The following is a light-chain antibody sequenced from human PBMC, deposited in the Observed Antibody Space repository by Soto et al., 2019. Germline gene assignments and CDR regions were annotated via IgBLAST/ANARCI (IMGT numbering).Light chain of an antibody. CDR3: QSYDNLNLLV. CDR2: DEN. Sequence: QAVSESPGKTVIISCTRSSGTIANNYVQWYQQRPGSAPRTIIYDENQRPSGVPDRFSGSIDRPSNSASLTISGLQTEDEADYYCQSYDNLNLLVFCGGTKLTVL. CDR1: SGTIANNY. J-gene: IGLJ2*01. V-gene: IGLV6-57*03.